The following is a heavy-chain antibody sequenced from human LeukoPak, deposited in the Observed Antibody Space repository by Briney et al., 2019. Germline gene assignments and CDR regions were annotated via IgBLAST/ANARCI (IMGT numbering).Heavy chain of an antibody. CDR3: ARDRGRSFDY. J-gene: IGHJ4*02. V-gene: IGHV3-48*04. CDR2: INSRSSTI. CDR1: GFTFSTHD. Sequence: GGSLRLSCAASGFTFSTHDVNWVRRAPGKGLEWVSFINSRSSTIYYADSVKGRFTISRDNAKNSLYLQMNSLRAEDTAVYYCARDRGRSFDYWSQGTLVTVSS. D-gene: IGHD3-10*01.